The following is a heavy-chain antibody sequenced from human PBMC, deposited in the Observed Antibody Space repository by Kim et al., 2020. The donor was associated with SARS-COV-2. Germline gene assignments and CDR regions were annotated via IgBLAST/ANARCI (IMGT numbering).Heavy chain of an antibody. V-gene: IGHV3-9*01. J-gene: IGHJ6*02. D-gene: IGHD6-19*01. CDR3: AKAGLQWLRPHWSNYYYYYGMDV. CDR2: ISWNSGSI. CDR1: GFTFGDYA. Sequence: GGSLRLSCAASGFTFGDYAMHWVRQAPGKGLEWVSGISWNSGSIGYADSVKGRFTISRDNAKNSLYLQMNSLRAEDTALYYCAKAGLQWLRPHWSNYYYYYGMDVWGQGTTVTVSS.